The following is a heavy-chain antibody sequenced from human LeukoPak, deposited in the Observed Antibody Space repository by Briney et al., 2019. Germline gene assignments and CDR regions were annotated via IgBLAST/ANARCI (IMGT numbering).Heavy chain of an antibody. D-gene: IGHD6-6*01. CDR1: GYTFTNYG. V-gene: IGHV1-18*01. CDR2: ISVYNDNT. CDR3: ARVEAARPYYGMDV. Sequence: ASVKVSCKASGYTFTNYGISWVRQAPGQGFEWVGWISVYNDNTNYAQKLQDRVTMTTDTSTSTANMELRSLRSDDTAVYYCARVEAARPYYGMDVWGQGTTVTVSS. J-gene: IGHJ6*02.